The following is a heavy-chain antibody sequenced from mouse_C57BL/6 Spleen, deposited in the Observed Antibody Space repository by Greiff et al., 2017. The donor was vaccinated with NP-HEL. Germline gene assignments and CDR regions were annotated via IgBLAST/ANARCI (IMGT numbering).Heavy chain of an antibody. CDR1: GYTFTSYT. Sequence: VQLQQSGAELARPGASVKMSCKASGYTFTSYTMHWVKQRPGQGLEWIGYINPSSGYTKYNQKFKDKVTLTADKSSSTAYMQLSSLTSEDSAVYYCARSGGRSPFDYWGQGTTLTVSS. D-gene: IGHD1-1*01. V-gene: IGHV1-4*01. J-gene: IGHJ2*01. CDR3: ARSGGRSPFDY. CDR2: INPSSGYT.